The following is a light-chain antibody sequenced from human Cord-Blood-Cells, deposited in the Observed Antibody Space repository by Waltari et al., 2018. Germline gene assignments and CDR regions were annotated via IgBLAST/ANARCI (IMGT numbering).Light chain of an antibody. CDR1: QSVSSN. CDR3: QQYNNWPLMYT. CDR2: GAS. J-gene: IGKJ2*01. Sequence: EIVLTQSPATLSVSPGASATLSCGASQSVSSNLAWYQQKPGQAPRLRINGASTRATGIPARFSGSGSGTEFTLTISSLQSEDFAVYYCQQYNNWPLMYTFGQGTKLEIK. V-gene: IGKV3-15*01.